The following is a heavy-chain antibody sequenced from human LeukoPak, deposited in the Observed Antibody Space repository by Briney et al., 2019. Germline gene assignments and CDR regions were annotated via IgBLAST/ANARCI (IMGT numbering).Heavy chain of an antibody. V-gene: IGHV3-30*18. CDR2: ISYDGSNK. Sequence: GGSLRLSCAASGFTFSSYGMHWVRQAPGKGLEWVAVISYDGSNKYYADSVKGRFTISRDNSKNTLYLQMNSLRAEDTAVYYCAKDISGSYSVDYWGQGTLVTVSS. J-gene: IGHJ4*02. D-gene: IGHD1-26*01. CDR1: GFTFSSYG. CDR3: AKDISGSYSVDY.